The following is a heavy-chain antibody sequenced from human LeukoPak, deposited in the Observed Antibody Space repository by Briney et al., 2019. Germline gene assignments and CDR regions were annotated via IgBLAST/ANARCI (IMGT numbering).Heavy chain of an antibody. D-gene: IGHD3-9*01. CDR3: ARGNYDILTGPRHTDAFDI. J-gene: IGHJ3*02. CDR2: ISAYNGNT. V-gene: IGHV1-18*01. Sequence: ASVKVSCKASSYTCTNYAISWVRQAPGQGLEWMGWISAYNGNTNYAQKLQGRVTMTTDTSTSTAYMELRSLRSDDTAMYYCARGNYDILTGPRHTDAFDIWGQGTMVTVSS. CDR1: SYTCTNYA.